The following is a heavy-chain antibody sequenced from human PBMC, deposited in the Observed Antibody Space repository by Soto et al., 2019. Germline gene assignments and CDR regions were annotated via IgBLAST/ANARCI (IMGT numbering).Heavy chain of an antibody. Sequence: EVQLVESGGALVQSGGSLRLSCAASGFSFATYWMAWVRQAPGKGLEWVATIDHYGSEKHYVDSLKGRFTISRDNAKSSLHLQMNSLRAEDTAVYYCVRDSHAHFDQWGQGTLVTVSS. CDR2: IDHYGSEK. J-gene: IGHJ4*02. V-gene: IGHV3-7*01. CDR3: VRDSHAHFDQ. CDR1: GFSFATYW.